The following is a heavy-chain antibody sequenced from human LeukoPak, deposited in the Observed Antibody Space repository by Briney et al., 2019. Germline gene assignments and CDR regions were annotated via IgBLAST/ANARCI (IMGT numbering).Heavy chain of an antibody. V-gene: IGHV4-34*01. CDR1: GGSFSGYY. J-gene: IGHJ4*02. CDR3: ARASPDGLLWFGEMFDY. D-gene: IGHD3-10*01. Sequence: SETLSLTCAVYGGSFSGYYWSWIRQPPGKGLEWIGSIYYSGRTYYNPSLKSRVTISVDTSKNQFSLKPSSVTAADTAVYYCARASPDGLLWFGEMFDYWGQGTLVTVSS. CDR2: IYYSGRT.